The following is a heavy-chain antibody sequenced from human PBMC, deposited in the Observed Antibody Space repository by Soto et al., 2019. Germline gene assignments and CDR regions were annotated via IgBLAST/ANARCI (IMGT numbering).Heavy chain of an antibody. CDR3: ARDGGSAAIHLDDGFDI. CDR2: ISLSSGYM. D-gene: IGHD2-2*02. CDR1: GFTFSNYY. V-gene: IGHV3-21*01. J-gene: IGHJ3*02. Sequence: EVRLVESGGGLVKPGGSLRLSCAASGFTFSNYYMTWVRQAPGKGLEWVSPISLSSGYMYYADSVKGRFTISRDNAKNSLYLFMNSLRAEDTAVYYCARDGGSAAIHLDDGFDIWGQGTMVTVSS.